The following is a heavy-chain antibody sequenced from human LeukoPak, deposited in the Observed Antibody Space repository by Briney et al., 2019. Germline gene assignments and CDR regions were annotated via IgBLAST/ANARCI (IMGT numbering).Heavy chain of an antibody. CDR3: AREPGSGWYEFDY. CDR1: GYTFTSYA. Sequence: GASVKVSCKASGYTFTSYAMHWVRQAPGQRLEWIGWINAGNGNTKYSQKFQGRVTITRDTSASTAYMELSSLRSEDTAVYYCAREPGSGWYEFDYWGQGTLVTVSS. V-gene: IGHV1-3*01. CDR2: INAGNGNT. J-gene: IGHJ4*02. D-gene: IGHD6-19*01.